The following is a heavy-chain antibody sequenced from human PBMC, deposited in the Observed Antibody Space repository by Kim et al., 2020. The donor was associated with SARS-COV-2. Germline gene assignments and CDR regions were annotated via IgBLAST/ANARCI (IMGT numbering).Heavy chain of an antibody. D-gene: IGHD2-21*02. CDR3: VRAPEAYCGGDCYNWYFDL. CDR1: GFTFSSYG. J-gene: IGHJ2*01. Sequence: GGSLRLSCAASGFTFSSYGMHWVRQAPGKGLEWVAVIWYDGSNKYYADSVKGRFTISRDNSKNTLYLQMNSLRAEDTAVYYCVRAPEAYCGGDCYNWYFDLWGRGTLVTVSS. CDR2: IWYDGSNK. V-gene: IGHV3-33*08.